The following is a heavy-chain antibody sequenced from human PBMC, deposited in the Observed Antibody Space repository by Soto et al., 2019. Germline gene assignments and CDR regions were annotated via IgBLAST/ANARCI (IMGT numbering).Heavy chain of an antibody. CDR2: ISGSGVRT. Sequence: PGGSLRLSCAASGFIFSTSGSAFSRYAMTWVRETPGKALEWVSSISGSGVRTYYSDSVRGRFTISRDNSKDRLYLERNSVRADDSAVYYCATPAYDYWGQGSLVTVS. CDR1: GFIFSTSGSAFSRYA. D-gene: IGHD3-16*01. CDR3: ATPAYDY. V-gene: IGHV3-23*01. J-gene: IGHJ4*02.